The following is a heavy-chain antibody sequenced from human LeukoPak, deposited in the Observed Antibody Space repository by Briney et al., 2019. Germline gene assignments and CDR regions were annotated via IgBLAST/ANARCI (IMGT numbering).Heavy chain of an antibody. CDR3: AKCATAMVTRFDY. CDR2: ISGSGGST. J-gene: IGHJ4*02. D-gene: IGHD5-18*01. V-gene: IGHV3-23*01. CDR1: GFTFSSYG. Sequence: GGTLRLSCAASGFTFSSYGMSWVRQAPGKGLEWVSAISGSGGSTYYADSVKGRFTISRDNSKNTLYLQMNSLRAEDTAVYYCAKCATAMVTRFDYWGQGILVTVSS.